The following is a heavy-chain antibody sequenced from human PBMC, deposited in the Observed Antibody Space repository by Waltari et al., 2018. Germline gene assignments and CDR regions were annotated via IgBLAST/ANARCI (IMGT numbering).Heavy chain of an antibody. CDR2: IYYSGST. V-gene: IGHV4-39*07. Sequence: QLQLQESGPGLVKPSETLSLTCTVSGGSISSSSYYWGWIRQPPGKGLEWIGSIYYSGSTYDNPSRKSRVTISVDTSKNQFSLKLSSVTAADTAVYYCAREAGPPPYYFDYWGQGTLVTVSS. CDR1: GGSISSSSYY. J-gene: IGHJ4*02. CDR3: AREAGPPPYYFDY.